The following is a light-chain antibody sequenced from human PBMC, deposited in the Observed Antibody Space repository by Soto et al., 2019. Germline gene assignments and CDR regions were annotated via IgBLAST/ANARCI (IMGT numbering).Light chain of an antibody. J-gene: IGLJ2*01. CDR3: VLYLGSSPV. V-gene: IGLV8-61*01. CDR2: RTN. CDR1: SGSVSTNYY. Sequence: QTVVTQEPSFSVSPGGTVTLTCDLSSGSVSTNYYPSWYQQTPGQAPRTLIYRTNIRSSGAPDRFSGSILGNNVALTITGAQAADDSDCYCVLYLGSSPVFGGGTQVTAL.